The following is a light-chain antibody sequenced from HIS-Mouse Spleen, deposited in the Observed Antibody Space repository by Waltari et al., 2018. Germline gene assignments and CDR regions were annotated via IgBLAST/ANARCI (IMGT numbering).Light chain of an antibody. CDR3: QQYYSTPYT. V-gene: IGKV4-1*01. CDR2: WAS. J-gene: IGKJ2*01. Sequence: WYQQKPGQPPKLLIYWASTRESGVPDRFSCSGSGTDFTLTISSLQAEDVAVYYCQQYYSTPYTFGQGTKLEIK.